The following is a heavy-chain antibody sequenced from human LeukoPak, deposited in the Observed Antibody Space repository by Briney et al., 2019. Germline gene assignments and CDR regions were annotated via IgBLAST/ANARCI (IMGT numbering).Heavy chain of an antibody. V-gene: IGHV3-21*01. CDR1: GFTFSSYS. J-gene: IGHJ5*02. D-gene: IGHD6-13*01. Sequence: GGSLRLSCAASGFTFSSYSMNWVRQAPGKGLEWASSISSSGYIYYADSVKGRFTISRDNAKNSLYLQMNSLRAEDTAVYYCARVLYSSSSVWFDPWGQGTLVTVSS. CDR2: ISSSGYI. CDR3: ARVLYSSSSVWFDP.